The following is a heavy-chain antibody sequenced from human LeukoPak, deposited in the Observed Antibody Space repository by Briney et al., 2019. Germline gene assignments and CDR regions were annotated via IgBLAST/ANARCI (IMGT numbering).Heavy chain of an antibody. CDR3: ARVSGRLERQSDLDY. Sequence: GGSLRLSCAASGFNVSSNYMNWVRQAPGKGLEWVSSISGDSTYIYNAGSVKGRFTISRDNAQASLYLQMISLRADDTAVYYCARVSGRLERQSDLDYWGQGTLVIVSS. J-gene: IGHJ4*02. CDR1: GFNVSSNY. CDR2: ISGDSTYI. D-gene: IGHD1-1*01. V-gene: IGHV3-21*01.